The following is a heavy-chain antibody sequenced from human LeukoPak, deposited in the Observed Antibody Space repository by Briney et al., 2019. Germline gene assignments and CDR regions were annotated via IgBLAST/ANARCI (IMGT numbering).Heavy chain of an antibody. J-gene: IGHJ3*02. CDR2: IRRGTNSYTT. Sequence: GGSLRLSCAASGFTFSDYILDWVRQAPGKGLEWVGRIRRGTNSYTTEYAASMKGRFIISRDDSKNSVYLHMNSLKTEDTAVYHCTRDGGEGGNSAFDIWGQGTMVTVSS. V-gene: IGHV3-72*01. CDR1: GFTFSDYI. D-gene: IGHD3-16*01. CDR3: TRDGGEGGNSAFDI.